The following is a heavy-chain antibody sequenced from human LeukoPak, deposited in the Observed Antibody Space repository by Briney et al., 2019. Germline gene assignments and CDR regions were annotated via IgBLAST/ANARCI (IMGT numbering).Heavy chain of an antibody. CDR2: INHRGST. CDR1: GGSFSGHY. D-gene: IGHD3-10*01. CDR3: VGYYYGSGSYHNYPNFDY. J-gene: IGHJ4*02. Sequence: PSETLSLTCAVYGGSFSGHYGSWIRQPPGKGLEWIGEINHRGSTNYHPSLKSRVTISGDTSKNQFSLKLSSATAADTAVYYCVGYYYGSGSYHNYPNFDYWGQGTLVTVSS. V-gene: IGHV4-34*01.